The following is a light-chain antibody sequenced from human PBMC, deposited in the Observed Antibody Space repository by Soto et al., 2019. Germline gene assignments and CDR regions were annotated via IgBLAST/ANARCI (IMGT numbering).Light chain of an antibody. CDR2: GAS. CDR1: QSVDSTY. CDR3: QHYGSSMYT. Sequence: EIVLTQSPGTLSLSPGERATLSCRASQSVDSTYLAWYQQKPGQAPRLLIYGASSRATGIPDRFSGSGSGTDFSITVSRLEPEDFAVYYWQHYGSSMYTFGQGTKLEIK. J-gene: IGKJ2*01. V-gene: IGKV3-20*01.